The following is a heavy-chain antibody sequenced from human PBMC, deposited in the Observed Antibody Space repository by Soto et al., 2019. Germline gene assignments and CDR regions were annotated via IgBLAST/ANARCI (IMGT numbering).Heavy chain of an antibody. J-gene: IGHJ6*02. CDR3: ARVPYDFWSGYYYYYGMDV. CDR1: GGTFSSYA. Sequence: QVQLVQSGAEVKKPGSSVKVSCKASGGTFSSYAISWVRQAPGQGLEWMGGIIPIFGTANYAQKFQGRVTITADESTSTAYMELSSLRSEDTAVYYCARVPYDFWSGYYYYYGMDVWGQGTTFTVSS. V-gene: IGHV1-69*12. D-gene: IGHD3-3*01. CDR2: IIPIFGTA.